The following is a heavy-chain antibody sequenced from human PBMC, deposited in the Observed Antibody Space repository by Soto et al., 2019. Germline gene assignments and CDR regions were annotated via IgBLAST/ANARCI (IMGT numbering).Heavy chain of an antibody. D-gene: IGHD3-22*01. CDR1: GGTFSTYT. V-gene: IGHV1-69*12. J-gene: IGHJ5*02. CDR3: TRDLYYFDSSAYYGHNWFDP. Sequence: QVQLVQSGAEVKKPGSSVKVSCKASGGTFSTYTMSWVRQAPGQGLEWMGGIIPMFGTTTYAENFQGRVTITADESTNTAYMELTSLRSEDTAVYYCTRDLYYFDSSAYYGHNWFDPWGQGTRVTVSS. CDR2: IIPMFGTT.